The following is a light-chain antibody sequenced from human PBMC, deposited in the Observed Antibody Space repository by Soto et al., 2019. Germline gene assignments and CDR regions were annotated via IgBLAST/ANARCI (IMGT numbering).Light chain of an antibody. V-gene: IGLV2-11*01. J-gene: IGLJ1*01. CDR1: SSDVGCYNY. Sequence: QSALTQPRSVSGSPGQSVTISCTGTSSDVGCYNYVSWYQQHPDKAPKLVIYDVSKRPSGVPDRFSGSKSGNTASLTISGLQAEDEADYYCCSYAGNYTPFVFGTGTKLTVL. CDR3: CSYAGNYTPFV. CDR2: DVS.